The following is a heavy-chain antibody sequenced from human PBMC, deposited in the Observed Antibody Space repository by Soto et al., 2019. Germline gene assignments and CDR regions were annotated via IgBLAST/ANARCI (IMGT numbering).Heavy chain of an antibody. Sequence: EVKLLESGGRLVQPGGSLRLSCAASGFSFNIFAMNWVRQAPGQGLEWVSGNSGGGGSTYYADYVKGRFTMSRDNSNNMLYLQMNSLRAEDTAVYYCAKDPTSYDSSAQFDSCGQGTLVTVSS. D-gene: IGHD3-22*01. V-gene: IGHV3-23*01. CDR2: NSGGGGST. CDR1: GFSFNIFA. J-gene: IGHJ4*02. CDR3: AKDPTSYDSSAQFDS.